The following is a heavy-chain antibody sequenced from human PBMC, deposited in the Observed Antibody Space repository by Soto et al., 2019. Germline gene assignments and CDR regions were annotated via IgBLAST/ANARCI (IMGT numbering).Heavy chain of an antibody. CDR1: GGSVSSGSYY. Sequence: QVQLQESGPGLVKPSETLSLTCTVSGGSVSSGSYYWSWIRQPPGKELEWIGYIYYRGSTNYNPSLKTRVTISVHTSKNQFSLKMSSVTDADTVGYYCVRRAYYDFWSGGLDVWGQGTTVTVSS. CDR2: IYYRGST. J-gene: IGHJ6*02. D-gene: IGHD3-3*01. CDR3: VRRAYYDFWSGGLDV. V-gene: IGHV4-61*01.